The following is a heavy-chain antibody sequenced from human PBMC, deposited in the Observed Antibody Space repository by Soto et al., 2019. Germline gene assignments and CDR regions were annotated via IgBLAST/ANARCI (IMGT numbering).Heavy chain of an antibody. V-gene: IGHV4-34*01. Sequence: QVQLQQWGAGLLKPSETLSLTCAVYGGSFSGYYWSWIRQPPGKGLEWIGEINHSGSTNYNPSLKRRVTISVDTSKNQFSLKLSSVTAADTAVYYCSSGYDPYYMDVWGKGTTVTVSS. D-gene: IGHD5-12*01. CDR2: INHSGST. CDR3: SSGYDPYYMDV. J-gene: IGHJ6*03. CDR1: GGSFSGYY.